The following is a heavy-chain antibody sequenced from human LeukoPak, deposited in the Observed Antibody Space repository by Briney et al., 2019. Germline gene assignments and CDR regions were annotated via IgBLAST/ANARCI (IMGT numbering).Heavy chain of an antibody. V-gene: IGHV3-23*01. CDR2: ISSNGAST. Sequence: GGSLRPSCAASGFTFSSYSMNWVRQAPGKGLEWVSGISSNGASTYYVDSVKGRFTISRDNSKNTLFLQMNSLRPEDTAVYYCAKDIYIRGWEIYYLDSWGQGALVTVSS. D-gene: IGHD6-19*01. CDR3: AKDIYIRGWEIYYLDS. J-gene: IGHJ4*02. CDR1: GFTFSSYS.